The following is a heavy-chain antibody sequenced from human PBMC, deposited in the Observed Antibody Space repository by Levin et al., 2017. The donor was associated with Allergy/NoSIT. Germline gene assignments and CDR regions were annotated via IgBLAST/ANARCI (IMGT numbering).Heavy chain of an antibody. V-gene: IGHV3-21*04. CDR3: ARDQGLA. CDR1: GFSLTGYS. J-gene: IGHJ5*02. CDR2: ISGSGTYI. Sequence: GGSLRLSCVASGFSLTGYSMNWDRQAPGKGLEWVSTISGSGTYINYVDSVKGRFAISRDDAKNSVHLQMNSLRDEDTAVYYCARDQGLAWGQGVLVTVSS.